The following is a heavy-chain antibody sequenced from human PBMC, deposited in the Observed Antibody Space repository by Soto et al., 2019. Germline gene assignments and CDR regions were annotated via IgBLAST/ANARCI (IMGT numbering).Heavy chain of an antibody. D-gene: IGHD1-26*01. CDR2: INSDGSST. CDR1: GFTFSSYW. V-gene: IGHV3-74*01. CDR3: ARLEVVGAILSDYYGMDV. Sequence: GGSLRLSCAASGFTFSSYWMHWVRQAPGKGLVWVSRINSDGSSTSYADSVKGRFTISRDNAKNTLYLQMNSLRAEDTAVYYCARLEVVGAILSDYYGMDVWGQGTTVTVSS. J-gene: IGHJ6*02.